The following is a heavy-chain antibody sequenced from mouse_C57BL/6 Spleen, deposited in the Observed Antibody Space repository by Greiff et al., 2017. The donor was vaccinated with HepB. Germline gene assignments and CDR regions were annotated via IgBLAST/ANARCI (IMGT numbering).Heavy chain of an antibody. CDR1: GYTFTSYW. CDR3: ARGPHYYGSSYYAMDY. V-gene: IGHV1-64*01. J-gene: IGHJ4*01. D-gene: IGHD1-1*01. Sequence: QVQLQQPGAELVKPGASVKLSCKASGYTFTSYWMHWVKQRPGQGLEWIGMIHPNSGSTNYNEKFKSKATLTVDKSSSTAYMQLSSLTSEDSAVYYCARGPHYYGSSYYAMDYWGQGTSVTVSS. CDR2: IHPNSGST.